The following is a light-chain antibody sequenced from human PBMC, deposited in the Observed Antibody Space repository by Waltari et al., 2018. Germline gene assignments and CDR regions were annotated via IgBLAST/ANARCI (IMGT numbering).Light chain of an antibody. J-gene: IGKJ4*01. CDR1: QSISSY. CDR2: AAS. Sequence: DIQMTQSPSSLSASVGDRVTITCRASQSISSYLNWHQQKPGKAPKLLIYAASSLQSGVPSRFSGSGSGKAFTLTISSLQPEDFATYYCQQSYSTPQLTFGGGTKVEIK. V-gene: IGKV1-39*01. CDR3: QQSYSTPQLT.